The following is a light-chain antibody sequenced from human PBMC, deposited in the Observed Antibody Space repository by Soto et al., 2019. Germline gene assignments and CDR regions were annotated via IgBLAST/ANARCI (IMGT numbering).Light chain of an antibody. Sequence: DIVMTQSPLSLPVTPGEPASISCRSSQSLLHSNGYNYLDWYLQKPGQSPQLXIYLGSNRASGVPDRFSGSGSGTDFTLKISRVEAEDVAVYYCMQALQTPFTFGQGTRLEIK. V-gene: IGKV2-28*01. CDR3: MQALQTPFT. CDR1: QSLLHSNGYNY. J-gene: IGKJ5*01. CDR2: LGS.